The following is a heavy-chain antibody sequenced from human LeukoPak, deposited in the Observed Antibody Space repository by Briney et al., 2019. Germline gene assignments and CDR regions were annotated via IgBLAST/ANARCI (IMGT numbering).Heavy chain of an antibody. CDR3: ARDRAWYSSSWYWYFDL. CDR2: ISSSSSTI. V-gene: IGHV3-48*02. CDR1: GFTFSSYS. J-gene: IGHJ2*01. D-gene: IGHD6-13*01. Sequence: PGGSLRLSYAASGFTFSSYSMNWVRQAPAKGLEWVSYISSSSSTIYYADSVKGRFTISRDNAKNSLYLQMNSLRDEDTAVYYCARDRAWYSSSWYWYFDLWGRGTLVTVSS.